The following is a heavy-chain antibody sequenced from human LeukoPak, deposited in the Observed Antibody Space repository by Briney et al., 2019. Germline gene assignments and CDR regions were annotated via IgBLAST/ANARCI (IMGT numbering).Heavy chain of an antibody. V-gene: IGHV3-33*01. CDR1: GLTFSAYG. Sequence: GGSLRLSCAASGLTFSAYGMHWVRQAPGKGLEWVAVIWSDGTNKYYADSVRGRFTISRDNSKNTLYLQMNSLRVEDTAVYYCASAAGAFDNWGQGTMVTVSS. CDR3: ASAAGAFDN. J-gene: IGHJ3*02. CDR2: IWSDGTNK. D-gene: IGHD6-13*01.